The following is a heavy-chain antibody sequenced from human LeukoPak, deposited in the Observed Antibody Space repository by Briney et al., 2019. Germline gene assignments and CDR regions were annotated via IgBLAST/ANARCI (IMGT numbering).Heavy chain of an antibody. CDR2: VTNSGSST. CDR1: GFAFTSYD. CDR3: AKDGVFY. V-gene: IGHV3-23*01. Sequence: SLRLSCAASGFAFTSYDMSWVRQSPGKELEWVSSVTNSGSSTHYADSVKGRFTISRDNSKNTLYLQMNSLRAEDTAVYYCAKDGVFYWGQGTLVTVSS. J-gene: IGHJ4*02. D-gene: IGHD3-16*01.